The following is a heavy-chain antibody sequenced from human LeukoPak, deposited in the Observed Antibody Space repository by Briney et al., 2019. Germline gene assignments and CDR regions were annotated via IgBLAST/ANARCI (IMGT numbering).Heavy chain of an antibody. Sequence: PGGSLRLSCAAYGFTFTNAWMTWVRQAPGKGLEWVGCIKSKTHGGTTDYAAPVKGRFTISRDDSKNKLYLQMHSLKTEDTAIYYCTTAGYSGYDWHYWGQGALVTVSS. CDR3: TTAGYSGYDWHY. V-gene: IGHV3-15*01. CDR1: GFTFTNAW. CDR2: IKSKTHGGTT. J-gene: IGHJ4*02. D-gene: IGHD5-12*01.